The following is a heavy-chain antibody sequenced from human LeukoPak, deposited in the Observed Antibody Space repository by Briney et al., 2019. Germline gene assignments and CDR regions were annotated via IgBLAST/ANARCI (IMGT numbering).Heavy chain of an antibody. D-gene: IGHD5-12*01. CDR2: IKSKTDGGTT. Sequence: GGSLRLSCAASGFTFSNAWMSWVRQAPGKGLEWVGRIKSKTDGGTTDYAAPVKGRFTISRDDSKNTPYLQMNSLKTEDTAVYYCTTASYGGYALRWGQGTLVTVSS. V-gene: IGHV3-15*01. CDR3: TTASYGGYALR. CDR1: GFTFSNAW. J-gene: IGHJ4*02.